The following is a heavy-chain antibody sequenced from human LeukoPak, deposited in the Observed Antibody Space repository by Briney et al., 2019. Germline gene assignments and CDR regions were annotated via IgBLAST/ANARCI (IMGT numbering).Heavy chain of an antibody. V-gene: IGHV4-38-2*02. CDR1: GGSISSYY. Sequence: SETLSLTCTVSGGSISSYYWGWIRQPPGKGLEWIGSIYHSGSTYYNPSLKSRVTISVDTSKNQFSLKLSSVTAADTAVYYCARDPRWYFDYWGQGTLVTVSS. CDR2: IYHSGST. D-gene: IGHD6-13*01. J-gene: IGHJ4*02. CDR3: ARDPRWYFDY.